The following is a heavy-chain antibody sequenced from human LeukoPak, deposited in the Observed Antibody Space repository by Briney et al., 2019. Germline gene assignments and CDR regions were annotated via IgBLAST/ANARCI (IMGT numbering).Heavy chain of an antibody. J-gene: IGHJ4*02. CDR2: ISSSSSYI. CDR3: ATTPSPYLDY. Sequence: GSLRLSCAASGFPFNSYSMNWVRQAPGKGLEWVSSISSSSSYIYYADSVKGRFTISRDNAKNSLYLQMSSLRAEDTAVYYCATTPSPYLDYWGQGTLVTVSS. CDR1: GFPFNSYS. D-gene: IGHD4-17*01. V-gene: IGHV3-21*01.